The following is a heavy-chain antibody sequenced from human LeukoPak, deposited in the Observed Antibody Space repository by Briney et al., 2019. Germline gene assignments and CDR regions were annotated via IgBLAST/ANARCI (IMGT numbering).Heavy chain of an antibody. Sequence: ASVKVSCKASGYTFTGYYMHWVRQAPGQGLEWMGWITPNSGGTNYAQKFQGWVTMTRDTSISTAYMELSRLRSDDTAVYYCARVGLGSSRAFDYWGQGTLVTVSS. V-gene: IGHV1-2*04. J-gene: IGHJ4*02. CDR3: ARVGLGSSRAFDY. CDR1: GYTFTGYY. D-gene: IGHD6-13*01. CDR2: ITPNSGGT.